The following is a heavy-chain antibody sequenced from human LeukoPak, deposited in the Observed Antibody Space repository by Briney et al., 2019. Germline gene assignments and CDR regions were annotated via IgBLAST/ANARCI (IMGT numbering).Heavy chain of an antibody. Sequence: SETLSPTCTVSGYPISSGYYWGWIRQPPGKGLEWIGGIYHRGSTYYNPSLKSRVTISVDTSKNQFSLKLNSVTAADTAVYYCARYRNCGSDCYDAFDIWGQGTMVTVSS. V-gene: IGHV4-38-2*02. CDR3: ARYRNCGSDCYDAFDI. J-gene: IGHJ3*02. D-gene: IGHD2-21*02. CDR1: GYPISSGYY. CDR2: IYHRGST.